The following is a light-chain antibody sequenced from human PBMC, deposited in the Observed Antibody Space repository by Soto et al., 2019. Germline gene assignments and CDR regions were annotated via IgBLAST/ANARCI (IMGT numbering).Light chain of an antibody. J-gene: IGKJ2*01. CDR1: QRISNN. V-gene: IGKV3-15*01. Sequence: EIVMTQSPATLSVSPGERATLSCRASQRISNNLAWYQQKAGQAPRLLIYGASTRATGIPARFSGSGSETEFTLTIGSLQSEDFAVYYCQQYNNWPPYTFGQGTKLEIK. CDR3: QQYNNWPPYT. CDR2: GAS.